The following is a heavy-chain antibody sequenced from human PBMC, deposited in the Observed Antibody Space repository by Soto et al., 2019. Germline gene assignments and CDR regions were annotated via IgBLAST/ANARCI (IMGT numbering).Heavy chain of an antibody. J-gene: IGHJ5*02. CDR3: ARGPRAIRGHRARHWFDP. V-gene: IGHV4-34*01. CDR2: INHSGST. Sequence: SETLSLTCAVYGGSFSGYYWSWIRQPPGKGLEWIGEINHSGSTNYNPSLKSRVTISVDTSKNQFSLKLSSVTAADTAVYYCARGPRAIRGHRARHWFDPWGQGTLVTVSS. CDR1: GGSFSGYY.